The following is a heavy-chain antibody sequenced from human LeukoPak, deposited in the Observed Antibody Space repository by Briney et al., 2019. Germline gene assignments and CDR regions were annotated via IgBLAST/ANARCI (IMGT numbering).Heavy chain of an antibody. CDR2: INPNSGGK. Sequence: ASVKVSCKASGYTFTNYYIHWVRQAPGQGLEWMGWINPNSGGKNYAQKVQGRVTMTRDTSISTAYMELSRLRSDDTAVYYCARDLYYYGMDVWDQGNTVTVSS. CDR3: ARDLYYYGMDV. V-gene: IGHV1-2*02. J-gene: IGHJ6*02. CDR1: GYTFTNYY.